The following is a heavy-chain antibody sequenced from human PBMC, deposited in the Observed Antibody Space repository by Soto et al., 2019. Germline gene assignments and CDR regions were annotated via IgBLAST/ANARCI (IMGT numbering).Heavy chain of an antibody. D-gene: IGHD2-2*02. V-gene: IGHV4-59*01. CDR1: GGSISSYY. CDR3: ARGGDIVVVPAAIKAYYYGMDV. Sequence: QVQLQESGPGLVKPSETLSLTCTVSGGSISSYYWSWIRQPPGKGLEWIGYIYYSGSTNYNPSLKSRVTISVDTSKNQFSLKLSSVTAADTAVYYCARGGDIVVVPAAIKAYYYGMDVWGQGTTVTVSS. CDR2: IYYSGST. J-gene: IGHJ6*02.